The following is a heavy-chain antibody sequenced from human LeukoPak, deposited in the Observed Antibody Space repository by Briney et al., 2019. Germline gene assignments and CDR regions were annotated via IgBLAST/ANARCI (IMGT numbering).Heavy chain of an antibody. V-gene: IGHV1-69*01. CDR1: GGTFSSYA. Sequence: AASVKVSCKASGGTFSSYAISWVRQAPGQGLEWMGGIIPIFGTANYAQKFQGRVTITADESTSTAYMELSSLRSEDTAVYYCARAATNSIAAAGLDYWGQGTLVTVSS. CDR3: ARAATNSIAAAGLDY. CDR2: IIPIFGTA. D-gene: IGHD6-13*01. J-gene: IGHJ4*02.